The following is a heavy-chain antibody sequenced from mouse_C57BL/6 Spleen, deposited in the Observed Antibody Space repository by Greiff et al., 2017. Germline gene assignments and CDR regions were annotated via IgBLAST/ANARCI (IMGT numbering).Heavy chain of an antibody. D-gene: IGHD1-1*01. V-gene: IGHV1-64*01. CDR2: IHPNSGST. J-gene: IGHJ4*01. Sequence: VQLQQSGAELVKPGASVKLSCKASGYTFTSYWMHWVKQRPGQGLEWIGMIHPNSGSTNYNEKFKSKATLTVDKSSSTAYMQLSSLTSEDSAVYYCARRGYYYGSSDAMDYWGQGTSVTVSS. CDR1: GYTFTSYW. CDR3: ARRGYYYGSSDAMDY.